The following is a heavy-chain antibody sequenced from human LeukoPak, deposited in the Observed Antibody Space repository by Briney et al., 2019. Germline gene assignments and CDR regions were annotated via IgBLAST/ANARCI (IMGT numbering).Heavy chain of an antibody. Sequence: GGSLRLPCAASGFTVSSNYMSWVRQAPGKGLEWVSAISGSGGSTYYADSVKGRFTISRDNSKNTLYLQMNSLRAEDTAVYYCAKRGQWLLSDAFDIWGQGTMVTVSS. CDR3: AKRGQWLLSDAFDI. D-gene: IGHD6-19*01. CDR2: ISGSGGST. CDR1: GFTVSSNY. J-gene: IGHJ3*02. V-gene: IGHV3-23*01.